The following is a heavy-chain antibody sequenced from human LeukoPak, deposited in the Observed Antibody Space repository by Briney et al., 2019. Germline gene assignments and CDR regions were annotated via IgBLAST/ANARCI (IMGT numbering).Heavy chain of an antibody. CDR2: IDPNSGGT. D-gene: IGHD7-27*01. J-gene: IGHJ3*02. Sequence: ASVKVSCKPSGGTFGSYAISWVRQAPGQGLDLMGWIDPNSGGTTYAQKFQGRVTVTRDTSISTAYMELSRLTSDDTALYYCARELGINAFDIWGQGTMVTVSS. CDR3: ARELGINAFDI. CDR1: GGTFGSYA. V-gene: IGHV1-2*02.